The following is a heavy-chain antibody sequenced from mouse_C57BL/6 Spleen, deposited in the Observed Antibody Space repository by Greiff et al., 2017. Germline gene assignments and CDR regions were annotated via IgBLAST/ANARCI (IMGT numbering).Heavy chain of an antibody. J-gene: IGHJ3*01. CDR3: ARRGLNSNSFAY. CDR2: IYPRSGNT. CDR1: GYTFTSYG. Sequence: VKLVESGAELARPGASVKLSCKASGYTFTSYGISWVKQRTGQGLEWIGEIYPRSGNTYYNEKFKGKATLTADKSSSTAYMELRSLTSEDSAVYFCARRGLNSNSFAYWGQGTLVTVSA. D-gene: IGHD2-5*01. V-gene: IGHV1-81*01.